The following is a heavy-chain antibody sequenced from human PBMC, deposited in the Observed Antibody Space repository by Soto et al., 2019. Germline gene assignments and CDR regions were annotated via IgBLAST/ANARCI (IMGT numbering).Heavy chain of an antibody. Sequence: PSETLSLTCAVYGGSFSGYYWSWIRQPPGKGLEWIGEINHSGSTNYNPSLKSRVTISVDTSKNQFSLKLSSVTAADTAVYYCARGLAISRAARLGYWGQGTLVTVSS. CDR3: ARGLAISRAARLGY. CDR1: GGSFSGYY. V-gene: IGHV4-34*01. CDR2: INHSGST. D-gene: IGHD6-6*01. J-gene: IGHJ4*02.